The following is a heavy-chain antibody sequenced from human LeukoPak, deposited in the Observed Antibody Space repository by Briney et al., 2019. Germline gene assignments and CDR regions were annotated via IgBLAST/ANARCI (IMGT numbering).Heavy chain of an antibody. CDR1: GFSFSGYA. V-gene: IGHV3-30-3*01. D-gene: IGHD3-22*01. CDR2: ISCDGINK. Sequence: PGGSLRLSCTASGFSFSGYALHWVRQAPGKGLEWVTLISCDGINKNYADSVKGRFTISRDNSKNTLYLQMNSLRDEDTAVYYCARDRVPYENSHYYWAFDYWGQGTLVTVSS. CDR3: ARDRVPYENSHYYWAFDY. J-gene: IGHJ4*02.